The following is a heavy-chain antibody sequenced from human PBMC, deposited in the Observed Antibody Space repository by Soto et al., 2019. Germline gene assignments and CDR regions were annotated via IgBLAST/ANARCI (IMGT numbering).Heavy chain of an antibody. CDR3: ARDIVVVPAATYGMDV. CDR1: GSTFTGYY. D-gene: IGHD2-2*01. V-gene: IGHV1-2*04. J-gene: IGHJ6*02. CDR2: INPNSGGT. Sequence: ASVKVSCKASGSTFTGYYMHWVRQAPGQGLEWMGWINPNSGGTNYAQKFQGWVTMTRDTSISTAYMELSRLRSDDTAVYYCARDIVVVPAATYGMDVWGQGTAVTVSS.